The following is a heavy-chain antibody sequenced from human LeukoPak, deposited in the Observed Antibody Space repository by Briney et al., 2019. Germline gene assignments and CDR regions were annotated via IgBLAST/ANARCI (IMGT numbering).Heavy chain of an antibody. CDR1: GFIVSSCY. Sequence: GGSLRLSCAASGFIVSSCYMYWVRQAPGKGLEWVSFIHRDDKTYYADSVKGRFTMSRDNSRNTLFLQMNSLRSEDTAVYYCARAVSSGYYSDYWGQGTLVTVSS. CDR2: IHRDDKT. CDR3: ARAVSSGYYSDY. D-gene: IGHD3-22*01. J-gene: IGHJ4*02. V-gene: IGHV3-53*05.